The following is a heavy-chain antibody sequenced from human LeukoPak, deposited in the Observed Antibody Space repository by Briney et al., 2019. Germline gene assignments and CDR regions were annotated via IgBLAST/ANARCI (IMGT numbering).Heavy chain of an antibody. CDR3: ARGIGGSYYELPDY. J-gene: IGHJ4*02. D-gene: IGHD1-26*01. Sequence: GGSLRLSCAASGFTFSSYSMNWVRQAPGKGLEWVSSISSSSSYIYYADSVKGRFTISRDNAKNSLYLQMNSLRAEDTAVYYCARGIGGSYYELPDYWGQGTLVTVSS. CDR2: ISSSSSYI. CDR1: GFTFSSYS. V-gene: IGHV3-21*01.